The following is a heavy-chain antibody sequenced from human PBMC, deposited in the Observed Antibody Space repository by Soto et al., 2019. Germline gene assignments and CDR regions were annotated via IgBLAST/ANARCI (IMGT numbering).Heavy chain of an antibody. D-gene: IGHD6-19*01. V-gene: IGHV4-4*02. CDR2: VYHTGST. Sequence: QVQLQESGPGLVKPSGTMSLTCAVSGAPLSSGRWWSWVRQAPGKGLEWIGEVYHTGSTNYSPYLKSRLTISVEKSKTQFSLKLPSVTAADTAVYYCARNHQTGWYVIEDWGQGTLVTVSS. J-gene: IGHJ4*02. CDR3: ARNHQTGWYVIED. CDR1: GAPLSSGRW.